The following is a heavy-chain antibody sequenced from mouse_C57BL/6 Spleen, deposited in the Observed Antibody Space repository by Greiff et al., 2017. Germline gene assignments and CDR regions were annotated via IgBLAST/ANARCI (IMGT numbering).Heavy chain of an antibody. Sequence: VQLKQSGAELVRPGASVKLSCTASGFNIKDDYMHWVKQRPEQGLEWIGWIDPENGDTEYASKFQGKATITADTSSNTAYLQLSSLTSEDTAVYYCTKSSGYVGYYFDYWGQGTTLTVSS. CDR3: TKSSGYVGYYFDY. V-gene: IGHV14-4*01. D-gene: IGHD3-2*02. CDR2: IDPENGDT. J-gene: IGHJ2*01. CDR1: GFNIKDDY.